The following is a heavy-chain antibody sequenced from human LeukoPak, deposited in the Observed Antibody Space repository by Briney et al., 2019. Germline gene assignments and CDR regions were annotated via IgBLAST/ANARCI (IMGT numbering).Heavy chain of an antibody. CDR3: AREDMITFGGVIVITHDAFDI. V-gene: IGHV4-39*07. J-gene: IGHJ3*02. Sequence: SETLSLTCTVSGGSISSSSYYWGWIRQPPEKGLEWIGSIYYSGSTYYNPSLKSRVTISVDTSKNQFSLKLSSVTAADTAVYYCAREDMITFGGVIVITHDAFDIWGQGTMVTVSS. D-gene: IGHD3-16*02. CDR1: GGSISSSSYY. CDR2: IYYSGST.